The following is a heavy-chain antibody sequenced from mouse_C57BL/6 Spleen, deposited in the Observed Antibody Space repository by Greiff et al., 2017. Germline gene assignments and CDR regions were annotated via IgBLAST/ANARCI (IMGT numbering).Heavy chain of an antibody. J-gene: IGHJ3*01. CDR1: GYTFTDYE. CDR2: IEPETGGT. D-gene: IGHD1-1*01. CDR3: TRYYYGSSWFAY. V-gene: IGHV1-15*01. Sequence: VHVKQSGAELVRPGASVTLSCKASGYTFTDYEMHWVKQTPVHGLEWIGAIEPETGGTAYNPKFKGKAVLTADKSSSTAYMVLRSLTSEDSAVYYCTRYYYGSSWFAYWGQGTLVTVSA.